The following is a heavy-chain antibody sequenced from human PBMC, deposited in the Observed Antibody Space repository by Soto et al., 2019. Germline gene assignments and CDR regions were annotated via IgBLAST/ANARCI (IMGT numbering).Heavy chain of an antibody. Sequence: TSEPLSLTCTVSGGSISSGDYYWSWIRQPPGKGLEWIGYIYYGGSTYYNPSLKSRVTISVDTSKNQFSLKLSSVTAADTAVYYCARSGYSSVDYWGQGTLVTVSS. V-gene: IGHV4-30-4*01. CDR1: GGSISSGDYY. CDR2: IYYGGST. D-gene: IGHD6-25*01. CDR3: ARSGYSSVDY. J-gene: IGHJ4*02.